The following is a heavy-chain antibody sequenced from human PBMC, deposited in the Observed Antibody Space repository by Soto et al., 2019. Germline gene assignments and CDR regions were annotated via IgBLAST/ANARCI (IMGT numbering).Heavy chain of an antibody. V-gene: IGHV1-58*02. CDR3: ATGSGWASFSDY. J-gene: IGHJ4*02. Sequence: ASVKVSCKASGFTFTSSAMQWVRQARGQRLEWIGWIVVGSGNTNYAQKFQERVTITRDMSTSTAYMELSSLRSEDTAVYYCATGSGWASFSDYWGQGTLVTVSS. CDR1: GFTFTSSA. CDR2: IVVGSGNT. D-gene: IGHD6-19*01.